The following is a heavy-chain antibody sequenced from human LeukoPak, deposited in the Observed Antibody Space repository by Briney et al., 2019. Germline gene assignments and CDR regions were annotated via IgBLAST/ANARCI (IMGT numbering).Heavy chain of an antibody. V-gene: IGHV1-69*13. CDR1: GGTFSSYA. Sequence: ASVTVSCKASGGTFSSYAISWVRQAPGQGLEWMGGIIPIFGTANYAQKFQGRVTITADESTSTAYMELSSLRSEDTAVYYCARDRIEIGYYFDYWGQGTLVTVSS. J-gene: IGHJ4*02. D-gene: IGHD5-24*01. CDR3: ARDRIEIGYYFDY. CDR2: IIPIFGTA.